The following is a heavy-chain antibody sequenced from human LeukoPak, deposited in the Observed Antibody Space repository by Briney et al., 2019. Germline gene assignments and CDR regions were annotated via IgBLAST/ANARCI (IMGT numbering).Heavy chain of an antibody. J-gene: IGHJ4*02. CDR1: GDSVSSNSAA. V-gene: IGHV6-1*01. Sequence: SQTLSLTCAISGDSVSSNSAAWNWIRQSPSRGLEWLGRTYYRSKWYNDYAPSVKSRITVNLDTSKMELSLQLKSVTPEDTAVYYCARGQETAFDYWGQGTLVTVSS. CDR3: ARGQETAFDY. D-gene: IGHD2-21*02. CDR2: TYYRSKWYN.